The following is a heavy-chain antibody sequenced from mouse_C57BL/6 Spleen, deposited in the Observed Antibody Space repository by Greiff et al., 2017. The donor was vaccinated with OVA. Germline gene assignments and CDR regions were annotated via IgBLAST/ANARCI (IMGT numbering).Heavy chain of an antibody. V-gene: IGHV1-69*01. CDR2: IDPSDSYT. CDR1: GYTFTSYW. D-gene: IGHD2-2*01. Sequence: QVQLQQPGAELVMPGASVKLSCKASGYTFTSYWMHWVKQRPGQGLEWIGEIDPSDSYTNYNQKFKGKSTLTVDKSSSTAYRQLSSRTSEDSAVYYCASHMVTTGYWGQGTTLTVSS. CDR3: ASHMVTTGY. J-gene: IGHJ2*01.